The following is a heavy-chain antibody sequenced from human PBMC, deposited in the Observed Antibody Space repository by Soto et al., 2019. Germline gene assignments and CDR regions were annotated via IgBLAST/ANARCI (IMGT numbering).Heavy chain of an antibody. Sequence: ASVKVSCKASGYTFTAYTIHWVRQAPGQSLEWMGWINAANGATKYSEKFQGRVTMTRDTSINTAYMELTRLTSDDTAVYYCAKAVHTMIQGVRFRVDQWGQGSLVTVSS. D-gene: IGHD3-10*01. J-gene: IGHJ4*02. V-gene: IGHV1-3*01. CDR1: GYTFTAYT. CDR2: INAANGAT. CDR3: AKAVHTMIQGVRFRVDQ.